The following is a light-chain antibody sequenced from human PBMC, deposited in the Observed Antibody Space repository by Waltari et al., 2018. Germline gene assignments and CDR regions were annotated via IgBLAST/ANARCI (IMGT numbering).Light chain of an antibody. V-gene: IGKV3-15*01. CDR3: QQYNNWPDT. Sequence: EIAMTQSPATLSVSPGERANPSCRASQSVSSNLAWYQQKPGQAPRLLFYGASTRATGIPTRFSGSGSGTEFTLTISSLQSEDFAVYYCQQYNNWPDTFGQGTKLEIK. J-gene: IGKJ2*01. CDR1: QSVSSN. CDR2: GAS.